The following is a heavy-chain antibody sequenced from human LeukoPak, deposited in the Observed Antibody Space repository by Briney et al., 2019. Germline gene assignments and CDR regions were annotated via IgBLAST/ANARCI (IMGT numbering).Heavy chain of an antibody. CDR1: GFTFSSYA. CDR2: ISGSGGST. CDR3: AKLVRGVMTGGYLFDY. J-gene: IGHJ4*02. Sequence: PGGSLRLSCAASGFTFSSYAMSWVCQAPGKGLEWVSAISGSGGSTYYADSVKGRFTISRDNSKNTLYLQMNSLRAEDTAVYYCAKLVRGVMTGGYLFDYWGQGTLVTVSS. D-gene: IGHD3-10*01. V-gene: IGHV3-23*01.